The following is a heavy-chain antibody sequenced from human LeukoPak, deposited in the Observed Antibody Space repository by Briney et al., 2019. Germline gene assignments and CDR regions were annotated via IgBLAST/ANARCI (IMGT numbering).Heavy chain of an antibody. V-gene: IGHV4-4*07. CDR1: RFSLVNHW. Sequence: PGGSLRLSCAASRFSLVNHWMSWIRQPAGKGLEWIGRIHTSGSTNYNPSLKSRVTMSLDTSKNQFSLKLSSVTAADTAVYYCARGFDYWGQGTLVTVSS. J-gene: IGHJ4*02. CDR3: ARGFDY. CDR2: IHTSGST.